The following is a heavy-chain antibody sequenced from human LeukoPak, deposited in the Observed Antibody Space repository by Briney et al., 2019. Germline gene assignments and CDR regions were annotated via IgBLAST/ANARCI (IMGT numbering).Heavy chain of an antibody. J-gene: IGHJ3*02. Sequence: PSETLSLTCTVSGGSISSYYWSWIRQPPGKGLEWIGYIYYSGSTNYNPSLKSRVTISVDTSKNQFSLKLSSVTAADTAVYYCAGDLSGSYPLDAFDIWGQGTMVTVSS. CDR2: IYYSGST. CDR1: GGSISSYY. D-gene: IGHD1-26*01. V-gene: IGHV4-59*01. CDR3: AGDLSGSYPLDAFDI.